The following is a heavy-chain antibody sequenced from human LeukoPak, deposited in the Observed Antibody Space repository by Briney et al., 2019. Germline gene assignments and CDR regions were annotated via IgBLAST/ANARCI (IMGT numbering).Heavy chain of an antibody. CDR3: AREDYGGNSYYFDY. Sequence: GASLRLSCAASGFTFSSYAMSWVRQAPGKGLEWVSAISGNGGSTYYADSVKGRFTISRDNSKNTLYLQMNSLRAEDTAVYYCAREDYGGNSYYFDYWGQGTLVTVSS. CDR1: GFTFSSYA. CDR2: ISGNGGST. V-gene: IGHV3-23*01. J-gene: IGHJ4*02. D-gene: IGHD4-23*01.